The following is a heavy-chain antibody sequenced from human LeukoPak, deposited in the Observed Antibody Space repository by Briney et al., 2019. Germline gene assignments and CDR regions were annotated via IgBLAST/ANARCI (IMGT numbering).Heavy chain of an antibody. J-gene: IGHJ3*02. Sequence: SGGSLRLSCAASGFTFSIYWMSWVRQAPGKGLQWVANIKQDGSAKYYVDSVKGRFTISRDNAKTSLYLQMNSLRAEDTAVYYCARDTSSWYEGDTFDIWGQGTMVTVSS. D-gene: IGHD6-13*01. V-gene: IGHV3-7*01. CDR3: ARDTSSWYEGDTFDI. CDR1: GFTFSIYW. CDR2: IKQDGSAK.